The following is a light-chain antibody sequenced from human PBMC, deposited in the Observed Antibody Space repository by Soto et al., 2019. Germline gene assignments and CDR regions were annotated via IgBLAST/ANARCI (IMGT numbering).Light chain of an antibody. CDR3: HQYDSSPLT. J-gene: IGKJ4*01. CDR1: QSVSSSY. CDR2: GAS. V-gene: IGKV3-20*01. Sequence: EIVLTQSPGTLSLSPGERATLSCRASQSVSSSYLAWYQQKPGQAPRLLIYGASSRATGIPDRFSGSGSGTDLTLTISRLEPEDFAVYYCHQYDSSPLTFGGGTKVEIK.